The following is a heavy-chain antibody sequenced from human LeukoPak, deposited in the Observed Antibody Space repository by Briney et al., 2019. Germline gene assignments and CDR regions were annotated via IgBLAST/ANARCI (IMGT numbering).Heavy chain of an antibody. V-gene: IGHV1-8*01. CDR3: ARARSGPYYYYGMDV. CDR1: GYTFTSYD. D-gene: IGHD3-10*01. CDR2: MNPNSGNT. Sequence: ASVKVSCKASGYTFTSYDINWVRQATGQGLEWMGWMNPNSGNTGYAQKFQGRVTMTRNTSISTAYMELSSLRSEDTAVYYCARARSGPYYYYGMDVWGQGTTVTVSS. J-gene: IGHJ6*02.